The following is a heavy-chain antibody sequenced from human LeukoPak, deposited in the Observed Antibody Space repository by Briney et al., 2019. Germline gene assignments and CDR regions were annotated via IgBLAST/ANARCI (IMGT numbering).Heavy chain of an antibody. CDR2: IIPIFGTA. J-gene: IGHJ6*03. CDR3: ARAVGCSSTSCYYHYYYYMDV. Sequence: ASVKVSCKASGYTFSTYYIHWVRQAPGQGLEWMGGIIPIFGTANYAQKFQGRVTITADKSTSTAYMELSSLRSEDTAVYYCARAVGCSSTSCYYHYYYYMDVWGKGTTVTVSS. CDR1: GYTFSTYY. D-gene: IGHD2-2*01. V-gene: IGHV1-69*06.